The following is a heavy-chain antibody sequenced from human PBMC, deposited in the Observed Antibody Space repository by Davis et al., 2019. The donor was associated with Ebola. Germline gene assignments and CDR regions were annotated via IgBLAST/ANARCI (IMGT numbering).Heavy chain of an antibody. CDR3: TTWLVNHFDH. CDR1: DFTFGSYG. D-gene: IGHD6-19*01. V-gene: IGHV3-33*01. CDR2: IWYDGSHR. J-gene: IGHJ4*02. Sequence: PGGSLRLSCAASDFTFGSYGMHWVRQAPGKGLEWVALIWYDGSHRYYADSVKGRFTISRDDSKNTVYLQMNTLRAEDTAVYYCTTWLVNHFDHWGQGTLVTVSS.